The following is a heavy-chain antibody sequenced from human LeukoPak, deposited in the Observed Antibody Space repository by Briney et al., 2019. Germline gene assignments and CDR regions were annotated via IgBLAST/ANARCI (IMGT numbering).Heavy chain of an antibody. J-gene: IGHJ4*02. D-gene: IGHD1-14*01. CDR1: GFTFSSYA. CDR3: AKASRTPFDY. V-gene: IGHV3-23*01. CDR2: ISGSGGRT. Sequence: GGSLRLSCAASGFTFSSYALNWVRQAPGKGLEWVSGISGSGGRTYYADSVRGRFTISRDNSKNTLLLQMNRLRVEDTAVYYCAKASRTPFDYWGQGTLVTVSS.